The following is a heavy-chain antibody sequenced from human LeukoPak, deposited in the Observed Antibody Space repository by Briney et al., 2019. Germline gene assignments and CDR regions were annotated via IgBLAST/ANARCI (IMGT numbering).Heavy chain of an antibody. D-gene: IGHD6-6*01. J-gene: IGHJ4*02. Sequence: GGSLRLSCAASGFTFSSYWMSWVRQAPGKGLEWLANIRQDGSEQQYVDSVKGRFTISRDNAKNSVYLQMNSLRAEDTALYYCGTTTRSSPWDYWGQGTLVTVSS. V-gene: IGHV3-7*01. CDR2: IRQDGSEQ. CDR3: GTTTRSSPWDY. CDR1: GFTFSSYW.